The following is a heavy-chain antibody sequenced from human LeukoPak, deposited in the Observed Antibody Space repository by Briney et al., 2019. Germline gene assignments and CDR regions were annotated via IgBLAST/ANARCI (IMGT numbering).Heavy chain of an antibody. J-gene: IGHJ4*02. CDR3: ARDPAVGVVGAKDY. CDR1: GFTFSRYT. CDR2: ISSSSSTI. Sequence: GGSLRLSCAASGFTFSRYTMNWVRQAPGKGLEWVSYISSSSSTIYYADSVKGRFTISRDNAKNSLYLQMNSLRAEDTAVYYCARDPAVGVVGAKDYWGQGTLVTVSS. D-gene: IGHD1-26*01. V-gene: IGHV3-48*04.